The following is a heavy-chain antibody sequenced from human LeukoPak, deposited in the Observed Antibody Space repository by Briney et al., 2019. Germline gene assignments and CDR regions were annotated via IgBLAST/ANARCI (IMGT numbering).Heavy chain of an antibody. V-gene: IGHV4-31*03. CDR3: ARSTTVTRTPIGWFDP. CDR2: IYYSGST. Sequence: PQTLSLTCTVSGGSISSGGYYWNWIRQLPGKGLEWIGYIYYSGSTYYNPSLKSRVTISVDTSKNQFSLNLSSVTAADTAVYHCARSTTVTRTPIGWFDPWGQGTLVTVSS. J-gene: IGHJ5*02. D-gene: IGHD4-11*01. CDR1: GGSISSGGYY.